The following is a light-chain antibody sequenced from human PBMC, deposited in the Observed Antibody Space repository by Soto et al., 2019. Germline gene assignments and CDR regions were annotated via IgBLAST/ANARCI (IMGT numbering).Light chain of an antibody. CDR3: QSYDSSLSGYV. Sequence: QSVLTQLPSVYGAPGQRLTISCTGSSSNIGAGYDVHWYQQLPGTAPKLLIYGNSNRPSGAPDRFSGSKSGTSASLAITGLQAEDEADYYCQSYDSSLSGYVFGTGTKVTVL. J-gene: IGLJ1*01. CDR2: GNS. CDR1: SSNIGAGYD. V-gene: IGLV1-40*01.